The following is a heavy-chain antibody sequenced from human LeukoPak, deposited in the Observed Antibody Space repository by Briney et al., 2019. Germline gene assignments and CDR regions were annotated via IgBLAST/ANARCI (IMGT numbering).Heavy chain of an antibody. V-gene: IGHV3-23*01. J-gene: IGHJ4*02. Sequence: GGSLRLSCAVSGFTFSSYDMSWVRQAPGKGLEWVSGISGSGVSTYYADSVKGRFTISRDNSKNTLYLQMNSLRAEDTAVYYCAKDLRLGGWWGQGTLVTVSS. CDR3: AKDLRLGGW. D-gene: IGHD2-15*01. CDR2: ISGSGVST. CDR1: GFTFSSYD.